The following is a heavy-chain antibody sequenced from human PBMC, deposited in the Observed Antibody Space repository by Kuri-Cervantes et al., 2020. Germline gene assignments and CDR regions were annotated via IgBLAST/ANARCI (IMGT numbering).Heavy chain of an antibody. J-gene: IGHJ4*02. Sequence: SVKVSCKASGGTFSSYAISWVRQAPGQGLEWMGGIIPIFGTANYAQKFQGRVTITADESTSTAYMELSSLRSEDTAVYYCAREGVGVWSSRPYDYWGQGTLVTVSS. V-gene: IGHV1-69*13. D-gene: IGHD6-13*01. CDR2: IIPIFGTA. CDR3: AREGVGVWSSRPYDY. CDR1: GGTFSSYA.